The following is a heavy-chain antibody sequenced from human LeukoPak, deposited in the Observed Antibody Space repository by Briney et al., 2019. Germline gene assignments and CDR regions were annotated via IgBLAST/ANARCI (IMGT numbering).Heavy chain of an antibody. CDR3: VKDISGWSYFDY. CDR1: GVIFEEYG. D-gene: IGHD6-19*01. Sequence: GGSLRLSCEVSGVIFEEYGMHWVRQAPGKGLEWVAGISWNGVTINYGDSVKGRFTISRDNAKSFLYLQMNSLRPEDTALYYCVKDISGWSYFDYWGQGTRVTVSP. J-gene: IGHJ4*02. V-gene: IGHV3-9*01. CDR2: ISWNGVTI.